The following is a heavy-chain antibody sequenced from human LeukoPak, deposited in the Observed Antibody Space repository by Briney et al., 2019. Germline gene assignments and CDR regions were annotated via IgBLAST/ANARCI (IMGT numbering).Heavy chain of an antibody. CDR2: IYYSGRT. CDR1: GDSVSRSDSY. V-gene: IGHV4-39*01. Sequence: SETLSLTCSVSGDSVSRSDSYWDWIRQPQGKGLEWIGTIYYSGRTYYSPSLKSRVTMSVDPSNNQFSLNLRSVTAADTALYYCARRRYYDGSGYLEWGQGTLLSVSS. CDR3: ARRRYYDGSGYLE. D-gene: IGHD3-22*01. J-gene: IGHJ1*01.